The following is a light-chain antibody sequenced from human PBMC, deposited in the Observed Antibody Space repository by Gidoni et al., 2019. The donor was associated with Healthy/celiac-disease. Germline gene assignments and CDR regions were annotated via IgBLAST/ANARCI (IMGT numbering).Light chain of an antibody. CDR1: QSVSSY. V-gene: IGKV3-11*01. CDR2: YAS. CDR3: QQRSNWQLT. Sequence: EIVLIQSPATLSLSPGERATLSCSASQSVSSYLAWYQQKPGQAPRLLIYYASNRATGIPARFSGSGSGTDFTLTISSLEPEDFAVYYCQQRSNWQLTFGGGTKVEIK. J-gene: IGKJ4*01.